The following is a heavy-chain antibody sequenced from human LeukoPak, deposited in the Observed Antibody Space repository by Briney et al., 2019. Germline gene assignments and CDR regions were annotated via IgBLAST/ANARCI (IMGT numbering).Heavy chain of an antibody. CDR1: GYTFTGYH. J-gene: IGHJ4*02. CDR2: INPDRGAT. CDR3: ASGTFGDYSLDF. D-gene: IGHD4-17*01. Sequence: ASVKVSCKASGYTFTGYHLHWVRQAPGQGLEWMGRINPDRGATDYSQKFQGRVTTAGDTSIGTAYMELSSLRSDDTAVYYCASGTFGDYSLDFWGQGTLVTVSS. V-gene: IGHV1-2*06.